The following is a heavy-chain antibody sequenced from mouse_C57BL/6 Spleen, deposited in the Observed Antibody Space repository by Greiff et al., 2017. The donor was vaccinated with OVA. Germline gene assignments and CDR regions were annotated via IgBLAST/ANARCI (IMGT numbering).Heavy chain of an antibody. CDR2: ISYDGSN. CDR1: GYSITSGYY. D-gene: IGHD3-2*02. V-gene: IGHV3-6*01. Sequence: EVQLQESGPGLVKPSQSLSLTCSVTGYSITSGYYWNWIRQFPGNKLEWMGYISYDGSNNYNPSLKNRISITRDTSKNQFFLKLNSVTTEDTATYYCARDQAFYAMDYWGQGTSVTVSS. J-gene: IGHJ4*01. CDR3: ARDQAFYAMDY.